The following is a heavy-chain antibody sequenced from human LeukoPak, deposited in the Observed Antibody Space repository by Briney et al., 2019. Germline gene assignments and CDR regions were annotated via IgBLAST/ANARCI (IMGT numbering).Heavy chain of an antibody. D-gene: IGHD3-10*01. CDR2: IYSEGST. J-gene: IGHJ3*02. CDR3: ARELGYYGSGCYYREGAFDI. Sequence: PGGSVRLSCAASGFTVSTNYMRWVRQAPGKGLEWVSVIYSEGSTYYADSVKGRFTISRDNSKNTLYHQMNSLRAEDTAVYYCARELGYYGSGCYYREGAFDIWGQGTMVTVSS. CDR1: GFTVSTNY. V-gene: IGHV3-53*01.